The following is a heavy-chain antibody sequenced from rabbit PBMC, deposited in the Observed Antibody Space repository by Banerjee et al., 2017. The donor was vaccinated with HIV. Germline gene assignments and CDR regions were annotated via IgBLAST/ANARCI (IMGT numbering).Heavy chain of an antibody. Sequence: QEQLVESGGGLVTLGGSLKLSCKASGFDFSSYYMCWVRQAPGKGLEWIACIYAGSSGSAYYANWAKGRFTISKTSSTTVTLQMTSLTAADTATYFCARRITAYGLWGPGTLVTVS. J-gene: IGHJ4*01. CDR1: GFDFSSYY. D-gene: IGHD6-1*01. V-gene: IGHV1S45*01. CDR2: IYAGSSGSA. CDR3: ARRITAYGL.